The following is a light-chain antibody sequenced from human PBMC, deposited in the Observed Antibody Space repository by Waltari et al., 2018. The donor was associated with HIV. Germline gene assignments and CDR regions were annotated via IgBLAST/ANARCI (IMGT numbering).Light chain of an antibody. V-gene: IGLV2-11*01. CDR1: SSDVGVYNF. CDR3: CSYAGSYPVV. CDR2: DVS. J-gene: IGLJ2*01. Sequence: QSALTQPRSVSGSPGQSVTISCTGTSSDVGVYNFVSWYQQHPGKAPKLMIYDVSKRPSGVPDRFSGSKSGNTASLTISGLQAEDEADYYCCSYAGSYPVVFGGGNKLTVL.